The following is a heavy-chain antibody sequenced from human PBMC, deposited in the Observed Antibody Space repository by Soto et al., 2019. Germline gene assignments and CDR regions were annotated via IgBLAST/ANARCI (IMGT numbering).Heavy chain of an antibody. CDR1: GYTFTSYA. CDR3: ARESGITGTTYLSYYYGMDV. CDR2: INAGNGNT. D-gene: IGHD1-7*01. J-gene: IGHJ6*02. Sequence: QVQLVQSGDEVKKPGASVKVSCKASGYTFTSYAMHWVRQAPGQRLEWMGWINAGNGNTKYSQKFQGRVTITRDTSASTAYMELSSLRSEDTAVYYCARESGITGTTYLSYYYGMDVWGQGTTVSVSS. V-gene: IGHV1-3*01.